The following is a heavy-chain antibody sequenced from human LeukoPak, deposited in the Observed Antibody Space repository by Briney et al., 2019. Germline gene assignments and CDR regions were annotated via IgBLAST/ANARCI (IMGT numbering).Heavy chain of an antibody. CDR2: VSGSGGST. D-gene: IGHD2-2*01. J-gene: IGHJ5*02. Sequence: GGSLRLSCAASGFTFSSYAMSWVRQAPGKGLEWVSAVSGSGGSTYYADSVKGRFTTSRDNSKNTLYLQINSLRAEDTAVYYCASATPAANHKTPHWFDPCGQGTLVTVSP. CDR1: GFTFSSYA. V-gene: IGHV3-23*01. CDR3: ASATPAANHKTPHWFDP.